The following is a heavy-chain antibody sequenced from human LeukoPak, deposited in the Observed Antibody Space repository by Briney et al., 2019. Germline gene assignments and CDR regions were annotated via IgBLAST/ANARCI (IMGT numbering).Heavy chain of an antibody. V-gene: IGHV3-7*01. CDR3: ARGRKELLWFGPTQGYFDY. CDR2: IKQDGSEK. J-gene: IGHJ4*02. Sequence: GGSLRLSCAASGFTFSSYSMNWVRQAPGKGLEWVANIKQDGSEKYYVDSVKGRFTISRDNAKNSLYLQMNSLRAEDTAVYYCARGRKELLWFGPTQGYFDYWGQGTLVTVSS. CDR1: GFTFSSYS. D-gene: IGHD3-10*01.